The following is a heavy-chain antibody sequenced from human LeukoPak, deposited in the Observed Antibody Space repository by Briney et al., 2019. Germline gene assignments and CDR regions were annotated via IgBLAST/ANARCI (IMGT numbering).Heavy chain of an antibody. CDR2: IIPIFGTA. V-gene: IGHV1-69*13. CDR3: ARLDDRSGNFDY. Sequence: ASVKVSCKASGGTFSSYAISWVRQAPGQGLEWMGGIIPIFGTANYAQKFQGRVTITADESTSTAYMELSSLRSEDTAVYYCARLDDRSGNFDYWGQGTLVTVSS. J-gene: IGHJ4*02. D-gene: IGHD3-22*01. CDR1: GGTFSSYA.